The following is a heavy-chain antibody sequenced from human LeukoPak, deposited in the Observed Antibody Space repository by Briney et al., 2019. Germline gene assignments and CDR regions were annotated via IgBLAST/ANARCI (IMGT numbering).Heavy chain of an antibody. CDR1: GYTFTSYY. Sequence: ASVKVSCKASGYTFTSYYMHWVRQAPGQGLEWMGIINPSGGSTSYAQKFQGRVNMTRDMSTSTVYMELSSLRSEDTAVYYCARDRGYCTNGVCYTWFDPWGQGTLVTVSS. D-gene: IGHD2-8*01. CDR3: ARDRGYCTNGVCYTWFDP. V-gene: IGHV1-46*01. J-gene: IGHJ5*02. CDR2: INPSGGST.